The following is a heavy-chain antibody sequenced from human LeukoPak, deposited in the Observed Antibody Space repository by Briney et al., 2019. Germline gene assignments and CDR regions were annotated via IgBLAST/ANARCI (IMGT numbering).Heavy chain of an antibody. D-gene: IGHD3-16*01. CDR2: IWYDGSNK. Sequence: GRSLRLSCAASGFTFSSYGMHWVRQAPGKGLEWVAVIWYDGSNKYYADSVKGRFPISRDNSKNTLYLQMNSLRAEDTAVYYCARDSYDYYGMDVWGQGTTVTVSS. CDR3: ARDSYDYYGMDV. J-gene: IGHJ6*02. CDR1: GFTFSSYG. V-gene: IGHV3-33*08.